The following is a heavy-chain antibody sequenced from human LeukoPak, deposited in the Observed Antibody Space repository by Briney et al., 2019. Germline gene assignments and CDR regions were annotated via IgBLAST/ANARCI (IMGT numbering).Heavy chain of an antibody. CDR1: GFTLRSSA. Sequence: PGGSLRLSCAASGFTLRSSAMSWVRQAPGKGLEWVANIKQDGGQIYYLESVKGRFTVSRDNAKNSLYLQMNSLRAEDTAVYYCARLGARQMLEYWGQGTLVTVSS. D-gene: IGHD4-17*01. CDR2: IKQDGGQI. V-gene: IGHV3-7*01. J-gene: IGHJ4*02. CDR3: ARLGARQMLEY.